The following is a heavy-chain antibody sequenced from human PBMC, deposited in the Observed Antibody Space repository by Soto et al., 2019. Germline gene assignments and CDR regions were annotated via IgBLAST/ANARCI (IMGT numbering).Heavy chain of an antibody. CDR3: ARAPGRMMNALRYYYGLDV. J-gene: IGHJ6*02. CDR1: GGSISSGGYY. CDR2: IYHRGGT. Sequence: QVQLQESGPGLVKPSETLSFTCNVSGGSISSGGYYWSWIRQLPGKGLEWIGYIYHRGGTYYNPALKRRITISVDTSTTQFSLKMTSVTAADTAVYFCARAPGRMMNALRYYYGLDVWGQGTTVTVSS. D-gene: IGHD2-8*01. V-gene: IGHV4-31*02.